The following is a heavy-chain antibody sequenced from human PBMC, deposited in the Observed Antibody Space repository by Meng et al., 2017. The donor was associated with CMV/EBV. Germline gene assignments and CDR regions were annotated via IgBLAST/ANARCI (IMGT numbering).Heavy chain of an antibody. D-gene: IGHD3-3*01. Sequence: GESLKISCAASGFTVSSNYMSWVRQAPGKGLEWVSVIYSGGSTYYADSVKGRFTISRDNSKNTLYLQMNSLIAEDTAVYYCARGFSTIFGVPKRGRQYGMDVWGQGTTVTVSS. V-gene: IGHV3-53*01. CDR3: ARGFSTIFGVPKRGRQYGMDV. J-gene: IGHJ6*02. CDR1: GFTVSSNY. CDR2: IYSGGST.